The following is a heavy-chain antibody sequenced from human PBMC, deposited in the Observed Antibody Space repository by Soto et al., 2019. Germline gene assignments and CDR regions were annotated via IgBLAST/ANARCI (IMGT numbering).Heavy chain of an antibody. CDR1: GFTVSGKKY. V-gene: IGHV3-53*01. J-gene: IGHJ3*02. D-gene: IGHD4-17*01. CDR2: LYDVDGT. CDR3: ASWHLREHAYDI. Sequence: DVQPVESGGGLIQPGGSLRLSCAASGFTVSGKKYLAWVRQAPGKGLEWVSALYDVDGTYYADSVKGRFTTSADSSKTIVYLQMNGLRPDDTAVYYCASWHLREHAYDIWGQGTAVTVSS.